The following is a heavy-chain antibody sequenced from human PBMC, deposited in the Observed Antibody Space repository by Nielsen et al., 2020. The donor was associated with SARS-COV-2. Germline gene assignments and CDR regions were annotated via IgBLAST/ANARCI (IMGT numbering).Heavy chain of an antibody. V-gene: IGHV3-15*01. J-gene: IGHJ5*02. D-gene: IGHD2-2*01. CDR3: ATARYCSRTSCSAGTDMFDP. CDR1: EFSFSDYY. CDR2: IKSKIDGGTT. Sequence: GESLKISCAASEFSFSDYYMSWVRQAPGKGLEWVGRIKSKIDGGTTDYAAPVKDRFTISRDDSKNTVYLDMSSLRTEDTAVYYCATARYCSRTSCSAGTDMFDPWGQGTQVIVSS.